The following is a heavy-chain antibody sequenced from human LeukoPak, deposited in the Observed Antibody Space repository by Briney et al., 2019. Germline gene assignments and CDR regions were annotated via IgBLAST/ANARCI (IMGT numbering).Heavy chain of an antibody. V-gene: IGHV3-30*02. J-gene: IGHJ5*02. CDR1: GFTFSSYG. CDR2: IRYDGSNK. D-gene: IGHD6-13*01. Sequence: PGGSLRLSCAASGFTFSSYGMHWVRQAPGKGLEWVAFIRYDGSNKYYADSVKGRFTISRDNSKNTLYLQMNSLRAEDTAVYYCARGAFTAAAGFDPWGQGTLVTVSS. CDR3: ARGAFTAAAGFDP.